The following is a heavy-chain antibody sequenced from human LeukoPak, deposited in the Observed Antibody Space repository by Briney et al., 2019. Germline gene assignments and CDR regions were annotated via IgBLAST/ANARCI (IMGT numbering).Heavy chain of an antibody. CDR3: AKDRGSDILTGYDSLVFDY. J-gene: IGHJ4*02. CDR2: ISYYGNNK. D-gene: IGHD3-9*01. V-gene: IGHV3-30-3*01. Sequence: PGGSLRLSCVASGFTFSNYAMHWVRQAPGKGLEWVAVISYYGNNKDYTDFVRGRFTISRDNSKNTLYLQMNSLRAEDTAVYYCAKDRGSDILTGYDSLVFDYWGQGTLVAVSS. CDR1: GFTFSNYA.